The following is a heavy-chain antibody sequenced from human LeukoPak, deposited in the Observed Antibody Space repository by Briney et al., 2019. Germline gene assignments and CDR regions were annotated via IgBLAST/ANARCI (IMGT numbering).Heavy chain of an antibody. J-gene: IGHJ5*02. Sequence: ASVKVSCKASGYTFTSYGISWVRQAPGQGLEWMGWISAYNGNTNYAQKLQGRVTMTTDTSTSTVYMELRSLRSADRAVYYCARDRLGSSSPNWFDHWGQGTLVTVSS. CDR3: ARDRLGSSSPNWFDH. V-gene: IGHV1-18*01. CDR2: ISAYNGNT. CDR1: GYTFTSYG. D-gene: IGHD6-13*01.